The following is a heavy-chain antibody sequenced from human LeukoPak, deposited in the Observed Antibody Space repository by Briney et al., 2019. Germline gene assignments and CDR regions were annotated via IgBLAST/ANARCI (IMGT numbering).Heavy chain of an antibody. CDR3: ARAVDDSSGYYYHWFDP. Sequence: SESLSLTCTVSGGSISSNYWSWIRQPAGKGLEWIGRIYTSGSTNYNPSPKSRVTMSVDTSKNQFSLKLSSVTAADTAVYYCARAVDDSSGYYYHWFDPWGQGTLVTVSS. J-gene: IGHJ5*02. V-gene: IGHV4-4*07. CDR2: IYTSGST. CDR1: GGSISSNY. D-gene: IGHD3-22*01.